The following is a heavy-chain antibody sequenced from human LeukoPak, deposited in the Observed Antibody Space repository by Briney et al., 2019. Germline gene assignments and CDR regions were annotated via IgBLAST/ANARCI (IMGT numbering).Heavy chain of an antibody. CDR1: GLTFFNSA. CDR3: AKGGHYSFFDP. V-gene: IGHV3-23*01. CDR2: IIGVGGET. D-gene: IGHD3-10*01. Sequence: GSLRLSCAAAGLTFFNSAMSWVRRAAGKGREWGSTIIGVGGETFYAGSVKGRFSPSRDNTKQTLSLQMNSLRAEDTAVYYCAKGGHYSFFDPWGQGTLVTVSS. J-gene: IGHJ5*02.